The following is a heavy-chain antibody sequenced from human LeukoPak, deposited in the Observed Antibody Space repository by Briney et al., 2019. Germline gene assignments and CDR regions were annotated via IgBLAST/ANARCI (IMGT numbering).Heavy chain of an antibody. CDR2: INHSGST. D-gene: IGHD6-6*01. CDR3: ARLEYSSSYDY. V-gene: IGHV4-34*01. Sequence: SETLSLTCAVYGGSFSGYYWSWIRQPPGKGLEWIGEINHSGSTNYNPSLKSRVTISVDTSKNQFSLKLGSVTAADTAVYYCARLEYSSSYDYWGQGTLVTVSS. J-gene: IGHJ4*02. CDR1: GGSFSGYY.